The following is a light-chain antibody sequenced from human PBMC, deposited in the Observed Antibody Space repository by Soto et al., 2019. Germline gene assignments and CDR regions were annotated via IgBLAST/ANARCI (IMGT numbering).Light chain of an antibody. Sequence: EIVMTQSPVTLSASPGERVTLSCRASQSVNINLAWYQQRHGQAPRVLIYGASNRASGIPDKFSGSGSGTDFPLTISSLEPDDFAHYFCQQYKDWPPLTFGGGTRVEIK. CDR1: QSVNIN. J-gene: IGKJ4*01. CDR3: QQYKDWPPLT. V-gene: IGKV3D-15*01. CDR2: GAS.